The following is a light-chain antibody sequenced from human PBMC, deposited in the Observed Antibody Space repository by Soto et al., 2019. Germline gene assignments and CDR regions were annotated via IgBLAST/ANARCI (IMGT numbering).Light chain of an antibody. V-gene: IGKV1-5*01. Sequence: DIQMTQSPSTLSASIGDRVTITCRASQNISSWWAWYQQKPGKAPKLLIYDASSLEGGVPSRFSGSGSGTDFTLTISRLRSDDFANYYCQQYNSYSLTFGGRTKVELK. CDR2: DAS. J-gene: IGKJ4*01. CDR1: QNISSW. CDR3: QQYNSYSLT.